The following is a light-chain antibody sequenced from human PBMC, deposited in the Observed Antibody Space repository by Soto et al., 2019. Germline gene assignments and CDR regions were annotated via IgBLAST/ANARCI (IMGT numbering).Light chain of an antibody. CDR1: SSDIGDYKY. J-gene: IGLJ2*01. CDR2: DVS. Sequence: QSVLTQPASVSGSPGQSITISCTGSSSDIGDYKYVSWYEHHPGKAPKLMIYDVSNRPSGVSNRFSGSKSGNTASLTISGLQAEDEADYYCSSYTSTNFVIFGGGTKLTVL. V-gene: IGLV2-14*03. CDR3: SSYTSTNFVI.